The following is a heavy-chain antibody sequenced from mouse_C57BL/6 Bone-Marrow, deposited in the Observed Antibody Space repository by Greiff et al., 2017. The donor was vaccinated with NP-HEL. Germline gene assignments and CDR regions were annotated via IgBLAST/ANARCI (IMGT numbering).Heavy chain of an antibody. V-gene: IGHV1-81*01. CDR3: ASSNYGVYWYFDV. CDR1: GYTFTSYG. CDR2: IYPRSGNT. Sequence: QVQLQQSGAELARPGASVKLSCKASGYTFTSYGISWVKQRTGQGLEWIGEIYPRSGNTYYNEKFKGKATLTADKSSSTAYMELRSLTSEDAAVYCGASSNYGVYWYFDVWGTGTTVTGSS. D-gene: IGHD2-5*01. J-gene: IGHJ1*03.